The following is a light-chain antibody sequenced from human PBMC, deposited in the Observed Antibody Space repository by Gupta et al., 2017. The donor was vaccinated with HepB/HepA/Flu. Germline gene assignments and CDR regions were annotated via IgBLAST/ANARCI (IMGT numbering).Light chain of an antibody. CDR3: SSFTYTTTLVV. J-gene: IGLJ2*01. CDR2: DVS. CDR1: TNDVGGYNY. Sequence: QSALTQPASVSGSPGQSITISCTAPTNDVGGYNYVSWYQQHPGKAPKLLIYDVSNQPSGVSNRFSGSKSGNTASLTISGLQAEDEADYYCSSFTYTTTLVVFGGGTKVTVL. V-gene: IGLV2-14*01.